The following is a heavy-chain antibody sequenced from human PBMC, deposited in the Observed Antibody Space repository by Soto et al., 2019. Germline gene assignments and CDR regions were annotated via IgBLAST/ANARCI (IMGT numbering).Heavy chain of an antibody. CDR3: VRDVTKDLRDRFDA. Sequence: QVVLQESGPGVVKPSDTLSLTCNVSCASLSGYYWSWIRHPPGKGLEWIVRIYATGSTDYNTSLTSRLTMSVDMSKKQFSVTLMSVTAADTAIYYCVRDVTKDLRDRFDAWGHGILVTVAS. CDR2: IYATGST. J-gene: IGHJ5*01. D-gene: IGHD1-1*01. V-gene: IGHV4-4*07. CDR1: CASLSGYY.